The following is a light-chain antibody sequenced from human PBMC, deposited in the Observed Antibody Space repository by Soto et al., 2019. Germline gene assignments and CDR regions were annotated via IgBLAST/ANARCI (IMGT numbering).Light chain of an antibody. V-gene: IGKV3D-15*01. CDR1: QSVRTN. Sequence: EVMMTQFPDTVSVTAGETVTLSCGASQSVRTNLAWYQQRPGQAPRLLIHYASTRAGDIPARFSGSGSGTNFTLAISSLQSEDFAVYYWQQYAYWPETFGQGTKVEIK. CDR3: QQYAYWPET. CDR2: YAS. J-gene: IGKJ1*01.